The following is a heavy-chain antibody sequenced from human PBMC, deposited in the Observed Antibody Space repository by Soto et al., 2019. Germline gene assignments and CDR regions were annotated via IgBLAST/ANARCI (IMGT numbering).Heavy chain of an antibody. J-gene: IGHJ3*02. V-gene: IGHV3-23*01. CDR3: AARGDCLFGGFCDI. CDR1: GFTFSSYA. D-gene: IGHD2-21*02. Sequence: EVQLLESGGGLVQPGGSLRLSCAASGFTFSSYAMSWVRQAPGKGLEWVSAISGSGGSTYYADSVKGRFTISRDNSKTTLNLQMNSQRAEDTAVYYGAARGDCLFGGFCDIWGQGTMVTVSS. CDR2: ISGSGGST.